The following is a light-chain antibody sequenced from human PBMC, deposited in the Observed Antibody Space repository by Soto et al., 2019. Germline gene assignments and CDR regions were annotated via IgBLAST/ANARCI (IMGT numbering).Light chain of an antibody. CDR3: QQYGSSPPRT. J-gene: IGKJ2*01. V-gene: IGKV3-20*01. Sequence: ETVLTQSPVTLSLSPGERATLSCWASQSVISDYLAWDQQRPGQPPRFLIYGASNRATGITDRFSGTGSGTDFTLTISRLEPEDFAVYYCQQYGSSPPRTFGQGTKLEIK. CDR1: QSVISDY. CDR2: GAS.